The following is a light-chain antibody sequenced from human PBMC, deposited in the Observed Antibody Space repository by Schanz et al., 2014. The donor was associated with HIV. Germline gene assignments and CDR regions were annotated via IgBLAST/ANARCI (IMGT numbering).Light chain of an antibody. CDR3: QQYNTLSRT. V-gene: IGKV1-8*01. CDR1: QGISNY. J-gene: IGKJ1*01. Sequence: AIRMTQSPSSFSASTGDRVTFTCRASQGISNYLAWYQQKPGKVPNLLIYATSTLQDGVPSRVSGSGSGTEFTLTISGLQPDDFATDYCQQYNTLSRTFSPGTKVE. CDR2: ATS.